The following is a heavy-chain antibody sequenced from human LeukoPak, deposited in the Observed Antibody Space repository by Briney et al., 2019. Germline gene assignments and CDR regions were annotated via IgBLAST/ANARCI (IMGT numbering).Heavy chain of an antibody. Sequence: GGSLRLSCAASGFTFSSYSMNWVRQAPGTGLEWVSSISSSSSYIYYADSVKGRFTISRDNAKNSLYLQMNSLRAEDTAVYYCARDADDYGDYDWFDPWGQGTLVTVSS. CDR1: GFTFSSYS. D-gene: IGHD4-17*01. CDR2: ISSSSSYI. V-gene: IGHV3-21*01. J-gene: IGHJ5*02. CDR3: ARDADDYGDYDWFDP.